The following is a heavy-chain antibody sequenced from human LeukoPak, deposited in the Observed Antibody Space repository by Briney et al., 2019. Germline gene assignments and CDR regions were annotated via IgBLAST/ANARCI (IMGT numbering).Heavy chain of an antibody. Sequence: GGSLRLSCAASGFTFSDYGMSWVRQAPGKGLEWVSGINWNGGSTGYADSVKGRFTISRNNAKNSLYLQMNSLRAEDTALYYRARDRIWSGYYREANWFDPWGQGTLVTVSS. V-gene: IGHV3-20*04. J-gene: IGHJ5*02. CDR2: INWNGGST. D-gene: IGHD3-3*01. CDR1: GFTFSDYG. CDR3: ARDRIWSGYYREANWFDP.